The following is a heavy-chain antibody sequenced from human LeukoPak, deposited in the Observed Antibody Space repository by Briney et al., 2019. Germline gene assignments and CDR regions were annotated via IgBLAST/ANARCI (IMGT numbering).Heavy chain of an antibody. CDR3: ARPPHYDSSGYYLFDY. Sequence: AGESLKISCKGSGYSFTSYWIGWVRQMPGKGLVWMGIIYPGDSDTRYSPSFQGQVTISADKSISTAYLQWSSLKASDTAMYYCARPPHYDSSGYYLFDYWGQGTLVTVSS. J-gene: IGHJ4*02. V-gene: IGHV5-51*01. D-gene: IGHD3-22*01. CDR2: IYPGDSDT. CDR1: GYSFTSYW.